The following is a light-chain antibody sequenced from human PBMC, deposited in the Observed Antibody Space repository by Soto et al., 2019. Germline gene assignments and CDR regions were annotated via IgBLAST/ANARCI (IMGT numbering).Light chain of an antibody. J-gene: IGLJ3*02. CDR2: RDS. V-gene: IGLV3-9*01. CDR3: CSYTASDLWV. Sequence: SYELTQPLSVSVALGQTARITCGGNNIGSKNVHWYQQKPGQAPVLVIYRDSNRPSGIPERFSGSNSGNTATLTISRAQAGDEADYFCCSYTASDLWVFGGGTKLTVL. CDR1: NIGSKN.